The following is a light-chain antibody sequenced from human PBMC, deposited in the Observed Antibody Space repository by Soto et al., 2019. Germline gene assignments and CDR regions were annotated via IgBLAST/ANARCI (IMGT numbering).Light chain of an antibody. J-gene: IGLJ2*01. CDR2: EVN. Sequence: QSALTQPASVSGSPGQSITISCTGSSSDVGSYNYVSWYQQHPGKAPRLIIYEVNHRPSGVSNRFSGSKSGNTASLTITGLQAEDEAAYYGSSFTTSLTVVFGGGTKVTVL. V-gene: IGLV2-14*01. CDR3: SSFTTSLTVV. CDR1: SSDVGSYNY.